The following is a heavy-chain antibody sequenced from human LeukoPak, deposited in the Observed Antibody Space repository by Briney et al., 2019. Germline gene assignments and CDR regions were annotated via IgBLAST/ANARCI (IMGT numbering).Heavy chain of an antibody. CDR1: GYSISSGYY. D-gene: IGHD2/OR15-2a*01. Sequence: SETLSLTCTVSGYSISSGYYWGWIRPPPGKGLEWIGSIYYSGSTYYNPSLKSRVTISVDTSKNQFSLKLSSVTAADTAVYYCARERGTTPFDYWGQGTLVTVSS. J-gene: IGHJ4*02. CDR2: IYYSGST. V-gene: IGHV4-38-2*02. CDR3: ARERGTTPFDY.